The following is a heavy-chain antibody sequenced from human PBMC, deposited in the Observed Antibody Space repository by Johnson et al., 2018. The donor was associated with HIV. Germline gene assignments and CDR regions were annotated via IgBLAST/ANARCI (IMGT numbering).Heavy chain of an antibody. CDR1: GFTFSSYG. J-gene: IGHJ3*02. Sequence: VQLVESGGGVVQPGRSLRLSCVASGFTFSSYGLHWVRQAPGKGLEWVSGISWNSGSIGYADSVKGRFTISRDNAKNSLYRQMNSLRAEDTALYYCAKGGYDSEDAFDIWGQGTMVTVSS. D-gene: IGHD3-22*01. V-gene: IGHV3-9*01. CDR3: AKGGYDSEDAFDI. CDR2: ISWNSGSI.